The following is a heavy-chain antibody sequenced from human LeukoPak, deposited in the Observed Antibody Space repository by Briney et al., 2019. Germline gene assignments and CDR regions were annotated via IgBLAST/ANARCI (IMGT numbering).Heavy chain of an antibody. CDR1: GFIFSSYA. CDR2: ISGSDGTT. J-gene: IGHJ4*02. CDR3: ARDSGSYLQPTDY. D-gene: IGHD1-26*01. Sequence: GGSLRLSCAASGFIFSSYAMSWVRQAPGKGLEWVSGISGSDGTTYYADSVKGRFTISRDNSKNTLSLQMNSLRADDTAVYHCARDSGSYLQPTDYWGQGTLVTVSS. V-gene: IGHV3-23*01.